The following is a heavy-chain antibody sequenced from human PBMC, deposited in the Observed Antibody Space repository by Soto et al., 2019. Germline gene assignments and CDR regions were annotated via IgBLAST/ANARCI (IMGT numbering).Heavy chain of an antibody. V-gene: IGHV3-74*01. D-gene: IGHD4-17*01. CDR2: IKFDGSFT. CDR3: ERGLRNYYGVDV. J-gene: IGHJ6*02. CDR1: GFTFSDYW. Sequence: EVQLVESGGGLVQPGGSLRLSCVASGFTFSDYWIHWVRQAPGKGLVWVSRIKFDGSFTSHADSVKGRFTISRDNARNTVHLQMDSLRAEDTGVYYCERGLRNYYGVDVWGQGTTVTVSS.